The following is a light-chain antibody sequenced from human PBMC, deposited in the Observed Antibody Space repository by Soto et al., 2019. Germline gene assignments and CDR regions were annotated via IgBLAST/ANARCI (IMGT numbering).Light chain of an antibody. CDR2: GAS. CDR1: QGVASN. J-gene: IGKJ2*01. CDR3: QQYNNWPHT. Sequence: EIVMTQSPDTLSVSPGDGATLSCWASQGVASNLAWYQQKPGQVARLLIYGASTRATGIPARFNGSGSGREFTLTISSLQSEDFTIYYCQQYNNWPHTLGQGTKLEIK. V-gene: IGKV3D-15*01.